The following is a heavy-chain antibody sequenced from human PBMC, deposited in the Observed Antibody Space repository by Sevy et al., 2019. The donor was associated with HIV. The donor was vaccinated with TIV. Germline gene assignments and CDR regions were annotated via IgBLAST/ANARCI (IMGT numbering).Heavy chain of an antibody. Sequence: GGSLRLSCATSGFTFNSYAMSWVRQAPGKGLEWVSTISTGGGFTYYADSVKGRFSISRDNFNNTLFLQMNSLTADDTAMYYCAKDFLSPNYYGTQFEFWGQGTVVTVSS. CDR2: ISTGGGFT. J-gene: IGHJ4*02. CDR1: GFTFNSYA. CDR3: AKDFLSPNYYGTQFEF. D-gene: IGHD3-22*01. V-gene: IGHV3-23*01.